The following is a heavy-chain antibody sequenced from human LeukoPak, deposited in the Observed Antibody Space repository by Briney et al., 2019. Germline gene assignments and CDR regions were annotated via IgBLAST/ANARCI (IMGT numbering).Heavy chain of an antibody. D-gene: IGHD5-18*01. Sequence: GGSLRLSCAASGFTFSSYSMNWVRQAPGKGLEWVSYISSSSSYIYYADSVKGRFTISRDNAKNSLYLQMNSLKTEDTAVYYCTRDSGGYSYSPRRVFDYWGQGTLVTVSS. CDR2: ISSSSSYI. CDR1: GFTFSSYS. V-gene: IGHV3-21*05. J-gene: IGHJ4*02. CDR3: TRDSGGYSYSPRRVFDY.